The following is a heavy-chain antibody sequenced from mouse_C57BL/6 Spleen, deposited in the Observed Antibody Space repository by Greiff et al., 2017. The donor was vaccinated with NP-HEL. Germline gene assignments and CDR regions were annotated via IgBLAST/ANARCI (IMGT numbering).Heavy chain of an antibody. CDR3: ARSGGSRPWYFDV. V-gene: IGHV1-80*01. Sequence: QVQLQQSGAELVKPGASVKISCKASGYAFSSYWMNWVKQRPGKGLEWIGQIYPGDGDTNYNGKFKGKATLTADKSSSTAYMQLSSLTSEDSAVYFCARSGGSRPWYFDVWGTGTTVTVSS. CDR1: GYAFSSYW. J-gene: IGHJ1*03. CDR2: IYPGDGDT. D-gene: IGHD1-1*01.